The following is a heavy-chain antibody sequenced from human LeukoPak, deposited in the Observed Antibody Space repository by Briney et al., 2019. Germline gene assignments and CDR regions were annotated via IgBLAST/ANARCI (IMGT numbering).Heavy chain of an antibody. Sequence: GGSLRLSCVASGSTFSGYWMHRVRQARGKGLVWVSRIHGDGSTTNYADSVKGRFTISRDNAKNTLYLQMNSLRVEDTAVYFCAGGGYYYGMDIWGKGTTVTVSS. CDR1: GSTFSGYW. J-gene: IGHJ6*04. CDR2: IHGDGSTT. CDR3: AGGGYYYGMDI. V-gene: IGHV3-74*01.